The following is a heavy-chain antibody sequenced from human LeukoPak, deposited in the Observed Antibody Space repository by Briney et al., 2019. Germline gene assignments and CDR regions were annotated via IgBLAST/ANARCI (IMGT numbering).Heavy chain of an antibody. CDR2: IYYSGST. J-gene: IGHJ4*02. V-gene: IGHV4-59*11. Sequence: SQTLSLTCIVSGGSISSHYWSWIRQPPGKGLEYIGYIYYSGSTDYNPSLKSRVSISLDTSKNQFSLNLTSVTAADTAVYYCARRSGVLDSRDSRYYFDHWGQGTLVTVSS. CDR3: ARRSGVLDSRDSRYYFDH. D-gene: IGHD3-22*01. CDR1: GGSISSHY.